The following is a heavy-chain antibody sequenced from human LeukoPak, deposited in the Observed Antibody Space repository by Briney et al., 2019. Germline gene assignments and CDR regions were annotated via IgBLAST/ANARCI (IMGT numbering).Heavy chain of an antibody. Sequence: ASVKVSCKVSGYTLTELSMHWVRQAPGKGLEWMGGFDPEDGETIYAQKFQGRVTMTEDTSTDTAYMELSSLRSEDTAVYYCARDWGYCSSTSCHQIDYWGQGTLVTVSS. CDR1: GYTLTELS. V-gene: IGHV1-24*01. J-gene: IGHJ4*02. D-gene: IGHD2-2*01. CDR3: ARDWGYCSSTSCHQIDY. CDR2: FDPEDGET.